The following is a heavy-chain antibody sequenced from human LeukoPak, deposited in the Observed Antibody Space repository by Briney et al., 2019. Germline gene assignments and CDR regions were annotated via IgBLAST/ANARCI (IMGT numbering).Heavy chain of an antibody. CDR1: VFTFSSYF. CDR2: IKQDGSET. V-gene: IGHV3-7*01. D-gene: IGHD6-6*01. CDR3: ARARSDSSSSPYF. Sequence: GGSLRLSCAAPVFTFSSYFMSWVRQAPGKGLEWVAKIKQDGSETYYVDSVKGRFTISRDNAKNSLYLQMNSLRVDDTAVYYCARARSDSSSSPYFWGQGTLVTVSS. J-gene: IGHJ4*02.